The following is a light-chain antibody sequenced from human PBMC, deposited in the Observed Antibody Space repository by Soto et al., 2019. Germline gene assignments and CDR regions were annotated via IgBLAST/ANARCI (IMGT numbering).Light chain of an antibody. CDR1: QSVGSSY. CDR3: QQYGSSST. Sequence: ENVLTQSPGTLSLSPGERATLSCRASQSVGSSYLAWYQHKPGQAPRLLIHGASSRATGIPDRFSGSGSGTDFTLTISRLEPEDFAVYYCQQYGSSSTFGQGTKLEIK. V-gene: IGKV3-20*01. J-gene: IGKJ2*01. CDR2: GAS.